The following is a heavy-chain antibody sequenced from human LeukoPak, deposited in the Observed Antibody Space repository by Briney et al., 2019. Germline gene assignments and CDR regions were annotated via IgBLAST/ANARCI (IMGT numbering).Heavy chain of an antibody. CDR1: GYTLTELS. D-gene: IGHD5-18*01. V-gene: IGHV1-24*01. CDR2: FDPEDGET. J-gene: IGHJ5*02. CDR3: ATADTAMGNNWFDP. Sequence: ASVKVSCKVSGYTLTELSMHWVRQAPGKGLEWMGGFDPEDGETIYAQKFQGRVTMTEDTSTDTAYMELSSLRSEDTAVYYCATADTAMGNNWFDPWGQGTLVTVSS.